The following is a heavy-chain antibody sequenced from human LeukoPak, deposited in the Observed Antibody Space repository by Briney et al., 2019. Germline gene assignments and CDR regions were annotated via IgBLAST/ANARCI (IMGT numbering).Heavy chain of an antibody. CDR1: GYTFTSLA. D-gene: IGHD6-13*01. CDR3: ARYRAAADGWFDP. Sequence: ASVKVSCKASGYTFTSLAISWVRQAPGQGLEWMGGIIPIFGTANYAQKFQGRVTITADESTSTAYMELSSLRSEDTAVYYCARYRAAADGWFDPWGQGTLVTVSS. V-gene: IGHV1-69*13. CDR2: IIPIFGTA. J-gene: IGHJ5*02.